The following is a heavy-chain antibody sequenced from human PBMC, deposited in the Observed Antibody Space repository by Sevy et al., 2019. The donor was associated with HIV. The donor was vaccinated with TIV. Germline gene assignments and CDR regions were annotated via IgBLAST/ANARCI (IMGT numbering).Heavy chain of an antibody. Sequence: SETLSLTCTVSGGSISSSSYYWGWIRQPPGKGLEWIGSIYYSGSTYYNPALKSRVTISVDTSKNQFSLKLSSVTAADPALYYCARPRLFHPHTAMGDSWGHGTLVTVSS. D-gene: IGHD5-18*01. CDR1: GGSISSSSYY. CDR2: IYYSGST. V-gene: IGHV4-39*01. J-gene: IGHJ5*01. CDR3: ARPRLFHPHTAMGDS.